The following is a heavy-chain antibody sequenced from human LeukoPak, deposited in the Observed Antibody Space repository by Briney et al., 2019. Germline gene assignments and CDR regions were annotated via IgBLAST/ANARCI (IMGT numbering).Heavy chain of an antibody. D-gene: IGHD2-2*02. V-gene: IGHV3-21*01. CDR2: ISSSSSYI. CDR3: ARDACSTTSCDIYNFDY. CDR1: GFTFNTYS. J-gene: IGHJ4*02. Sequence: GGSLRLSCAASGFTFNTYSMNWVRQAPGKGLEWDSYISSSSSYIYYTDSVKGRFTISRDNAKNSLYLQMNSLRAEDTAVYYCARDACSTTSCDIYNFDYWGQGDLVTVSS.